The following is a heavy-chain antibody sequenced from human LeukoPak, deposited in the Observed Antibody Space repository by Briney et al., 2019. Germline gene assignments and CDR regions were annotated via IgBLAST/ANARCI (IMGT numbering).Heavy chain of an antibody. Sequence: GGSLRLSCAASGFTFSSYSMNWVRQAPGKGLEWVSSISSSSSYIYYADSVKGRFTISRDNAKNSLYLQMNSLRAEDTAVYYCARDLVAAAASDAFDIWGQGTMVTLSS. CDR2: ISSSSSYI. V-gene: IGHV3-21*01. D-gene: IGHD6-13*01. J-gene: IGHJ3*02. CDR3: ARDLVAAAASDAFDI. CDR1: GFTFSSYS.